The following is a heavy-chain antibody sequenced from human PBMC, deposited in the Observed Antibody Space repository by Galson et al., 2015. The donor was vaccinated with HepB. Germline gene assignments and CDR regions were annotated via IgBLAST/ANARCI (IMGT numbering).Heavy chain of an antibody. CDR1: GFTFSSYS. V-gene: IGHV3-21*04. CDR3: AKDIYSGSDIWGGKSYGMDV. CDR2: ISSSSSYI. D-gene: IGHD1-26*01. Sequence: SLRLSCAASGFTFSSYSMNWVRQAPGKGLEWVSSISSSSSYIYYADSVKGRFTISRDDSRNTLYLQMNSLRTEDTALYYCAKDIYSGSDIWGGKSYGMDVWGQGTTVTVSS. J-gene: IGHJ6*02.